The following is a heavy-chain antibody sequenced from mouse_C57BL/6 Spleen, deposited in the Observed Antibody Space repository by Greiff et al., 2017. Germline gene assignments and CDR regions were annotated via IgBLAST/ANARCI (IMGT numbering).Heavy chain of an antibody. CDR3: ARASYYYGSSLFYYAMDY. CDR1: GFTFSSYA. D-gene: IGHD1-1*01. V-gene: IGHV5-4*03. Sequence: EVKLVESGGGLVKPGGSLKLSCAASGFTFSSYAMSWVRQTPEKRLEWVATISDGGSYTYYPDKVKGRFTISRDNAKNNLYLQMSHLKSEDTAMYYCARASYYYGSSLFYYAMDYWGQGTSVTVSS. CDR2: ISDGGSYT. J-gene: IGHJ4*01.